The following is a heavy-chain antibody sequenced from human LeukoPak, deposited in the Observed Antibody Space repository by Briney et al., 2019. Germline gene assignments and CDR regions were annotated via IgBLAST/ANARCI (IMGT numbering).Heavy chain of an antibody. V-gene: IGHV4-34*01. D-gene: IGHD5-24*01. Sequence: SETLSLTCAVYGGSLSGYYWSWIRQPPGKGLEWIGEINHSGSTNYNPSLKSRVTISVDTSKNQFSLKLSSVTAADTAVYYCARVGRRDGYNSRARSGRFDYWGQGTLVTVSS. CDR3: ARVGRRDGYNSRARSGRFDY. CDR1: GGSLSGYY. J-gene: IGHJ4*02. CDR2: INHSGST.